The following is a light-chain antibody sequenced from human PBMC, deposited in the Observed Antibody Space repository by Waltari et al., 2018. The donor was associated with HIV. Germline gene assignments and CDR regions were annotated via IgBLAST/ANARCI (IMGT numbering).Light chain of an antibody. V-gene: IGLV2-14*01. J-gene: IGLJ2*01. Sequence: QSALTQPASVSGSPGQSITISCTGTSSDVGGYNSVSWYQQHPGKAPKLMIYDVSNRPSGVSNRFSGSKSGNTASLTISGLQAEDEADYYCSSYTSSSLQFGGGTKLTVL. CDR2: DVS. CDR3: SSYTSSSLQ. CDR1: SSDVGGYNS.